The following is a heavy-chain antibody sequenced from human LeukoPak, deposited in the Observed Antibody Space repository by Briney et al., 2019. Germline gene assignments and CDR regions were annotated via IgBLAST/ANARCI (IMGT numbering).Heavy chain of an antibody. V-gene: IGHV1-18*01. J-gene: IGHJ5*02. CDR2: ISAYNGNT. D-gene: IGHD4-17*01. Sequence: GASVKVSCKASGYTFTSYGISWVRQAPGQGLEWMGWISAYNGNTNYAQKLQGRVTMTTDTSTSTAYMELRSLRSNDTAVYYCARVIGYGDYNWFDPWGQGTLVTVSS. CDR3: ARVIGYGDYNWFDP. CDR1: GYTFTSYG.